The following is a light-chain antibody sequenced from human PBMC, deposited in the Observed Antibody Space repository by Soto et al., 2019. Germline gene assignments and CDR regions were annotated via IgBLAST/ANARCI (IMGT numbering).Light chain of an antibody. CDR1: SSDVGGYNY. CDR3: SSYTSSSTWV. V-gene: IGLV2-14*01. CDR2: DVS. Sequence: QSVLTQPASVSGSPGQSITISCTGTSSDVGGYNYVSWYQQHPGKAPKLMIYDVSNRPSGVSSRFSGSKSGKTASLTISGLQAEDEADYYCSSYTSSSTWVFGGGTKVTVL. J-gene: IGLJ3*02.